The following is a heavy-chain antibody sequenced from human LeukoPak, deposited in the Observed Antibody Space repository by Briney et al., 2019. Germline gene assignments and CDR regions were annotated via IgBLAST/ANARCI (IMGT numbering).Heavy chain of an antibody. CDR3: ARVDGSGDFDY. D-gene: IGHD3-10*01. J-gene: IGHJ4*02. CDR1: GFTFGLYA. V-gene: IGHV3-23*01. Sequence: TGGSLRLSCAASGFTFGLYAMNWVRQAPGKGLEWVATVSGSGSNRYYAGSVEGRFTISRDNSKNTLYLQMNSLRAEDTAVYYCARVDGSGDFDYWGQGTLVTVSS. CDR2: VSGSGSNR.